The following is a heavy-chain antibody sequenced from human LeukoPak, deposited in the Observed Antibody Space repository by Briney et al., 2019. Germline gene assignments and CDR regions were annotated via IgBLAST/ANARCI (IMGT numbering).Heavy chain of an antibody. CDR1: GDSISSYY. J-gene: IGHJ4*02. Sequence: SETLSLTCNVSGDSISSYYWSWIRQPPEKELEWIGYIYYSGSSNYNPSLKSRVTMSVDTSKNQFSLDLTSVTAADTAVYYCARSPRSYYFDSRGLGTLVTVSS. CDR3: ARSPRSYYFDS. CDR2: IYYSGSS. V-gene: IGHV4-59*08. D-gene: IGHD3-10*01.